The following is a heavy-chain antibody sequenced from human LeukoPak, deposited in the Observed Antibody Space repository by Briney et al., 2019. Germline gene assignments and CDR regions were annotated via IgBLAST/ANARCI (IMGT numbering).Heavy chain of an antibody. CDR1: GFTFSSYA. Sequence: PGGSLRLSCAASGFTFSSYAMSWVRQAPGKGLEWVSTISGSGGNTYNADSVKGRFTISRDNSKNTLYLQMNSLRAEDTAVYYCAKTPDYDFWSGLATSFDYWGQGTLVTVSS. CDR2: ISGSGGNT. V-gene: IGHV3-23*01. D-gene: IGHD3-3*01. J-gene: IGHJ4*02. CDR3: AKTPDYDFWSGLATSFDY.